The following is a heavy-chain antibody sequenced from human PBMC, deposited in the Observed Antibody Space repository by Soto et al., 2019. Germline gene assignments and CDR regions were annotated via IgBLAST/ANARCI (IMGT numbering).Heavy chain of an antibody. V-gene: IGHV3-13*01. J-gene: IGHJ4*02. CDR2: IGTAGDT. Sequence: PGGSLRLSCAASGFTFSSYDMHWVRQATGKGLEWVSAIGTAGDTYYPGSVKGRFTISRENAKNSLYLQMNSLRAGDTAVYYCARGSYYDTSGYGYWGQGTLVTVPS. CDR1: GFTFSSYD. D-gene: IGHD3-22*01. CDR3: ARGSYYDTSGYGY.